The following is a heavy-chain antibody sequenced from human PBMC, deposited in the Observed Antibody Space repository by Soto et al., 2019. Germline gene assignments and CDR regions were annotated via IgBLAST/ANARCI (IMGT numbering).Heavy chain of an antibody. CDR3: ARDSRGYYFDY. CDR1: GGSIGTDGHY. D-gene: IGHD3-10*01. J-gene: IGHJ4*02. CDR2: IHYSGST. V-gene: IGHV4-31*03. Sequence: SETLSLTCTVSGGSIGTDGHYWSWIRQHPGKDLEWIGYIHYSGSTYYSPSLGSRVLISVDTSKNQYSLNLYSLTAADTAVYYCARDSRGYYFDYWGPGALVTV.